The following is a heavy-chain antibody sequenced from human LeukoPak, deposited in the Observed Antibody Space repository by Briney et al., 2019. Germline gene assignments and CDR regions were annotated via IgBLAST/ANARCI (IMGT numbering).Heavy chain of an antibody. D-gene: IGHD1-14*01. CDR1: GGTFSSYA. CDR2: IIPILGIA. J-gene: IGHJ3*02. V-gene: IGHV1-69*04. CDR3: AGETRPEPDAFDI. Sequence: ASVKVSCKASGGTFSSYAISWVRQAPGQGREWMGRIIPILGIANYAQKFQGRVMITADKSTSTAYMELSSLRSEDTAVYYCAGETRPEPDAFDIWGQGTMVTVSS.